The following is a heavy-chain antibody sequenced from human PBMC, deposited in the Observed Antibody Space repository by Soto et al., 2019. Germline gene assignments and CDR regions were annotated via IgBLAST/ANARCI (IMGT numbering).Heavy chain of an antibody. D-gene: IGHD6-13*01. CDR2: IYYSGST. J-gene: IGHJ6*02. Sequence: PSETLSLTCTVSGGSISSGGYYWSWIRQHPGKGLEWIGYIYYSGSTYYNPSLKSRVTISVDTSKNQFSLKLSSVTAADTAVYYCARRVNYSYGMDVWGQGTTVTVSS. V-gene: IGHV4-31*03. CDR3: ARRVNYSYGMDV. CDR1: GGSISSGGYY.